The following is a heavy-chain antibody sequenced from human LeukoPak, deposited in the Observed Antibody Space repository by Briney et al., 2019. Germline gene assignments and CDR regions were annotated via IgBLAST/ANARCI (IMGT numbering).Heavy chain of an antibody. CDR1: GGSISSGNYY. D-gene: IGHD6-6*01. CDR3: ARGNREQLVLDY. J-gene: IGHJ4*02. V-gene: IGHV4-61*02. CDR2: IYTSGST. Sequence: SQTLSLTCTVSGGSISSGNYYWSWIRQPAGKGLEWIGRIYTSGSTNYNPSLKSRVTISVDTSKNQFSLKLSSVTAADTAVYYCARGNREQLVLDYWGQGTLVTVSS.